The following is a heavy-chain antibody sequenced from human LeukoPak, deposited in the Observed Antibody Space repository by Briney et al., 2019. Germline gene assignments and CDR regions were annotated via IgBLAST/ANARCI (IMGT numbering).Heavy chain of an antibody. V-gene: IGHV3-30*03. Sequence: GGSLRLSCAASGFTFSNYGMHWVRQAPGKGLEWVAVISYDGSRKYYADSVKGRFTISRDNSMNTLYLQMNSLRAEDAAVYHCVRDLTGDYSFDYWGQGTLVTVSS. CDR2: ISYDGSRK. J-gene: IGHJ4*02. D-gene: IGHD4-17*01. CDR3: VRDLTGDYSFDY. CDR1: GFTFSNYG.